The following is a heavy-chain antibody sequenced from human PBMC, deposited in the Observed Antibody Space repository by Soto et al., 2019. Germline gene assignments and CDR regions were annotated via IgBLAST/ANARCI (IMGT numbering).Heavy chain of an antibody. CDR3: ARHTSGWHYYDY. CDR2: ISGSSRYT. V-gene: IGHV3-11*06. CDR1: GFNFSDHY. Sequence: GVLRLSCAASGFNFSDHYMNWVRQAPGKGLEWVSYISGSSRYTNFADSVKGRFTISRDNAKNSLYLQMNSLRVEDTAVYYCARHTSGWHYYDYWGQGTPVTVSS. D-gene: IGHD6-19*01. J-gene: IGHJ4*02.